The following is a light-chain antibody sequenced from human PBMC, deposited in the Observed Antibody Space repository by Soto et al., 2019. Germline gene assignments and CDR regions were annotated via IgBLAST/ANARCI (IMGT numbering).Light chain of an antibody. V-gene: IGKV3-11*01. CDR2: DAS. Sequence: EIVLTQSPATRSLSPGERATLSCRASQSVSSYLAWYQQKPGQAPRLLIYDASNRATGIPARFSGSGSGTDFTLTISSLEPEDFAVYYCQQRSNFYTFGQGTKLEIK. CDR3: QQRSNFYT. J-gene: IGKJ2*01. CDR1: QSVSSY.